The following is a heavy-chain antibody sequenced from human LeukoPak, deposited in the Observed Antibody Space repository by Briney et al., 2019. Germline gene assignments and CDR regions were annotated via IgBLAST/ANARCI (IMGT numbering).Heavy chain of an antibody. D-gene: IGHD2-2*01. V-gene: IGHV4-61*09. CDR3: ARGPRMVAMNGYAFDI. CDR2: VYTTGTT. J-gene: IGHJ3*02. Sequence: SLXCTVSXGSXNSXSFYWNXIXQSAGKGXXWIXHVYTTGTTNCNPSLRSRVTISLDTSKNQFSLNLTSVTAADTAMYYCARGPRMVAMNGYAFDIWGPGTTVIVSS. CDR1: XGSXNSXSFY.